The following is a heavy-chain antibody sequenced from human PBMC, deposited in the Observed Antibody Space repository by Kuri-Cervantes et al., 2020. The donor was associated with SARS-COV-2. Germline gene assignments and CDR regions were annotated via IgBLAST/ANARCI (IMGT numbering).Heavy chain of an antibody. J-gene: IGHJ6*02. D-gene: IGHD6-13*01. V-gene: IGHV3-30*01. CDR2: ISYDGSNK. CDR1: GFTFSSYA. Sequence: SCKASGFTFSSYAMHWVRQAPGKGLVWVVLISYDGSNKYYADSVKGRYTISRDNSKNTLYLQINSRRAEDTAAYYWARDLVQAGMDVWGQGTTVTVSS. CDR3: ARDLVQAGMDV.